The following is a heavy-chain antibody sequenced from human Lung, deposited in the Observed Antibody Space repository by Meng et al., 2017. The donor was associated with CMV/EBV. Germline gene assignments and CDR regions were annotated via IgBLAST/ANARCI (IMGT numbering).Heavy chain of an antibody. CDR2: INDATNSK. Sequence: GESLKISCAASGFTFNIFEMNWVRQTPGKGLEWVAYINDATNSKFYADSVKGRFTISRDNAQNSLFLQMNSLRVEDTAIYYCARTPRGYSFGYSAFYLDSWGKGSLVTVSS. D-gene: IGHD3-22*01. J-gene: IGHJ4*02. CDR1: GFTFNIFE. CDR3: ARTPRGYSFGYSAFYLDS. V-gene: IGHV3-48*03.